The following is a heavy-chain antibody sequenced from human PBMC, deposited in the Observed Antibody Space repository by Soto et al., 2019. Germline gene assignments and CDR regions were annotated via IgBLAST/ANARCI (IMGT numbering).Heavy chain of an antibody. Sequence: SETLSLTCTVFGGSVSSDTYYGSWIRQPPGKELEWIGYIYYSGNTNYNPSPKSRVTISVDTSKNQFSLKLSSVTAADTAVYYCARDSRRDGYKVWAFDIWGQGTMVTVSS. D-gene: IGHD5-12*01. CDR2: IYYSGNT. J-gene: IGHJ3*02. CDR3: ARDSRRDGYKVWAFDI. V-gene: IGHV4-61*01. CDR1: GGSVSSDTYY.